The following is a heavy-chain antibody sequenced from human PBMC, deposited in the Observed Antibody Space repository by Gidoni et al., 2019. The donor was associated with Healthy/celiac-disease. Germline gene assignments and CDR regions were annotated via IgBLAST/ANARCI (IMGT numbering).Heavy chain of an antibody. CDR3: ARDAYYYDSSGYYRISSYYFDY. CDR2: ISSSSTI. J-gene: IGHJ4*02. CDR1: GFTFSSYS. V-gene: IGHV3-48*02. Sequence: EVQLVESGGGLVQPGGSLRLSCAASGFTFSSYSMNWVRQAPGKGLEWFSYISSSSTIYYADSVKGRFTISRDNAKNSLYLQMNSLRDEDTAVYYCARDAYYYDSSGYYRISSYYFDYWGQGTLVTVSS. D-gene: IGHD3-22*01.